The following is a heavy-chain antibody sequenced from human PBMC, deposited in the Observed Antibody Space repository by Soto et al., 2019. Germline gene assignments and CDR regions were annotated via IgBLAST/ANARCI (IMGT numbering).Heavy chain of an antibody. D-gene: IGHD1-20*01. CDR2: IYPGDSDT. CDR3: ARHNGITGTTRNYYYYGMDV. J-gene: IGHJ6*02. CDR1: GYSFTSYW. V-gene: IGHV5-51*01. Sequence: GESLKISCQGSGYSFTSYWIGWVRQMPGKGLELMGIIYPGDSDTRYSPSFQGQVTISADKSISTAYLQWSSLKASDTAMYYCARHNGITGTTRNYYYYGMDVWGQGTTVPVCS.